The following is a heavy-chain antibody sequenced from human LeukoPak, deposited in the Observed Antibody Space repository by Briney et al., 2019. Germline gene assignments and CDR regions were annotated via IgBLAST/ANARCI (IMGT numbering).Heavy chain of an antibody. V-gene: IGHV7-4-1*02. CDR2: INTNTGNP. Sequence: VASVKVSCKASGYTFTSYAMNWVRQAPGQGLEWMGWINTNTGNPTYAQGFTGRFVFSLDTSVSTAYLQISSLKAEDTAVYYCARDYSYGLNYYMDVWGKGTTVTVSS. CDR1: GYTFTSYA. D-gene: IGHD5-18*01. J-gene: IGHJ6*03. CDR3: ARDYSYGLNYYMDV.